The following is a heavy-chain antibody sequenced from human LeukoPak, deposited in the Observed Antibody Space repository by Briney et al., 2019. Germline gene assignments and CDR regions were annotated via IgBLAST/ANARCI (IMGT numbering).Heavy chain of an antibody. CDR3: ARRTYYYDSSGSYYFDY. V-gene: IGHV5-51*01. CDR2: IYPGDSDT. D-gene: IGHD3-22*01. J-gene: IGHJ4*02. CDR1: GYSFTSYW. Sequence: GESLKISCKGSGYSFTSYWIGWVRQMPGKGLEWMGIIYPGDSDTRYSPSFQGQVTISADKSISTAYLQWSSPKASDTAMYYCARRTYYYDSSGSYYFDYWGQGTLVTVSS.